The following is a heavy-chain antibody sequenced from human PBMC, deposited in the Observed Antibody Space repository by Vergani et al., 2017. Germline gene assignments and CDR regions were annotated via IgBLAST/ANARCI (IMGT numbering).Heavy chain of an antibody. D-gene: IGHD6-13*01. V-gene: IGHV1-18*01. J-gene: IGHJ4*02. CDR3: ARDPRVSSSWYDRRQSSPPGPHY. Sequence: QVQLVQSGAEVKKPGASVKVSCKASGYTFTSYGISWVRQAPGQGLEWMGWISAYNGNTNYAQKLQGRVTMTTDTSTSTAYLELRSLGFDDTAVYYCARDPRVSSSWYDRRQSSPPGPHYWGQGTLVIVSS. CDR1: GYTFTSYG. CDR2: ISAYNGNT.